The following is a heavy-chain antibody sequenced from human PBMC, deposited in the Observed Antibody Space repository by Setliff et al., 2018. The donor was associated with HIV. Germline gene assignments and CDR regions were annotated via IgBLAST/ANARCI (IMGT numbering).Heavy chain of an antibody. J-gene: IGHJ4*02. CDR3: ARTLPQYTNLFDY. CDR1: GYTFTNYY. CDR2: INPNSGGT. D-gene: IGHD5-18*01. Sequence: ASVKVSCKASGYTFTNYYMHWVRQAPGQGLEWMGWINPNSGGTNYAQKFQGRVTMTRDTSISAAYMELSRLRSDDTAVYYCARTLPQYTNLFDYWGQGTLVTVSS. V-gene: IGHV1-2*02.